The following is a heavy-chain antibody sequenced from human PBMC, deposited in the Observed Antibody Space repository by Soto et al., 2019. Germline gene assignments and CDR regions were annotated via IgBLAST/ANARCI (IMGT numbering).Heavy chain of an antibody. V-gene: IGHV1-69*01. CDR1: GFTFTSSA. Sequence: QLVQSGPEVKKPGTSVKVSCKASGFTFTSSAVQWVRQARGQRLEWMGGIIPIFGTANYAQKFQGRVTITADESTSTAYMELSSLRSEDTAVYYCAREYGYCSSTSCSYYYYGMDVWGQGTTVTVSS. J-gene: IGHJ6*02. CDR3: AREYGYCSSTSCSYYYYGMDV. CDR2: IIPIFGTA. D-gene: IGHD2-2*01.